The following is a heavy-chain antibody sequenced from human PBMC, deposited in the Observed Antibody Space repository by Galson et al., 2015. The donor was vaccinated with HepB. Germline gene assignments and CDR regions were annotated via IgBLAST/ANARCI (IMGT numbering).Heavy chain of an antibody. Sequence: SLRLSCAASGFTVSSNYMSWVRQAPGKGLEWVSIIYSGTRTYYADSVRGRFTISSNNYKNTLYLQMNSLRAEDTAVYYCARGPQYYYDSSGPGYFGDWGQGTLVTVSS. CDR2: IYSGTRT. V-gene: IGHV3-53*04. D-gene: IGHD3-22*01. CDR3: ARGPQYYYDSSGPGYFGD. J-gene: IGHJ4*02. CDR1: GFTVSSNY.